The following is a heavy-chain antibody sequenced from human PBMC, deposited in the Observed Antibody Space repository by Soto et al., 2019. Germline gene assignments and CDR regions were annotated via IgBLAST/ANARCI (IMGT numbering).Heavy chain of an antibody. CDR3: ARGASSGYWGYFDY. V-gene: IGHV3-48*01. CDR1: GFTFSSYA. D-gene: IGHD3-22*01. CDR2: ISSSSSTI. Sequence: GGSLRLSCAASGFTFSSYAMNWVRQAPGKGLEWISYISSSSSTIYYADSMKGRFIISRDNAKNSLYLQMNSLRAEDTAVYYCARGASSGYWGYFDYWGQGTLVTVSS. J-gene: IGHJ4*02.